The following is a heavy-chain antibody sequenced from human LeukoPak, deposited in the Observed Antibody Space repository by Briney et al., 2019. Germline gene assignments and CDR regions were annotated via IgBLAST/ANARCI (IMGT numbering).Heavy chain of an antibody. D-gene: IGHD1-26*01. V-gene: IGHV3-21*01. CDR1: GFTFSDYN. CDR2: IGTTANHI. J-gene: IGHJ4*02. CDR3: AREVVGATPDY. Sequence: GGSLRLSCAVSGFTFSDYNMNWLRQAPGKGLEWVSCIGTTANHIYYADSMMGRFTISRDNAKNSLYLQMNSLKVEDTAVYYCAREVVGATPDYWGQGTLVTVSS.